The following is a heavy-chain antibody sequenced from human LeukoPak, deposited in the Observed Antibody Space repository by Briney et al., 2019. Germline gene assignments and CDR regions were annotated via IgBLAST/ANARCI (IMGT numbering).Heavy chain of an antibody. J-gene: IGHJ4*02. CDR2: ISSSGSYI. Sequence: PGGSLRLSCAASGFTFSSYEMNWVRQAPGKGLEWVSYISSSGSYIYYADSVKGRFTISRDNAKNSLYLQMNSLRAEDTAVYYCARVRQTTVTTAYYFDYWGQGTLVTVSS. CDR3: ARVRQTTVTTAYYFDY. CDR1: GFTFSSYE. D-gene: IGHD4-17*01. V-gene: IGHV3-48*03.